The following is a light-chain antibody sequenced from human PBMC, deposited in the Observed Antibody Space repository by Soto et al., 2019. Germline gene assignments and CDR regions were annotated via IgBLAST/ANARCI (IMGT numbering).Light chain of an antibody. J-gene: IGKJ5*01. CDR3: QQRSNWLFT. Sequence: EIVLTQPPATLSLSPGERATLSCRASQSVSSYLAWYQQKPGQAPRLLIYDASSRATGIPARFSGSGSGTDFTLTISSLEPEDFAVYYCQQRSNWLFTFGQGTRLEIK. V-gene: IGKV3-11*01. CDR2: DAS. CDR1: QSVSSY.